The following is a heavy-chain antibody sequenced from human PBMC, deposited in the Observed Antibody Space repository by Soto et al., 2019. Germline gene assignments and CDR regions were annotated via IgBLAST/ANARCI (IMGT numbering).Heavy chain of an antibody. J-gene: IGHJ4*02. CDR2: IIPIFGTA. CDR1: GGTFSSYG. V-gene: IGHV1-69*01. D-gene: IGHD6-6*01. CDR3: ARGFEYSTSSPFDY. Sequence: QVQLVQSGAEVKKPGSSVKVSCKASGGTFSSYGINWVRQAPGQGLEWMGEIIPIFGTAYYAQNFQGRVTITADESTSTAYMELISLRSEDTAVYYCARGFEYSTSSPFDYWGQGTLVTVSS.